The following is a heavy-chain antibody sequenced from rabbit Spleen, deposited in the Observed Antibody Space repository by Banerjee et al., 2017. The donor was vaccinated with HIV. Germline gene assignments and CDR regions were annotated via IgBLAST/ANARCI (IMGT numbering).Heavy chain of an antibody. Sequence: QEQLVETGGGLVQPGGALTLSCKVSGFDFSRYEMSWVRQAPGKGLEWIACINIVTGKSVYASWAKGRFTMSRTSSTTVTLQMSSLTAADTATYFCARDWVAVIGWNFNLWGPGTLVTVS. V-gene: IGHV1S45*01. CDR1: GFDFSRYE. CDR2: INIVTGKS. J-gene: IGHJ4*01. CDR3: ARDWVAVIGWNFNL. D-gene: IGHD1-1*01.